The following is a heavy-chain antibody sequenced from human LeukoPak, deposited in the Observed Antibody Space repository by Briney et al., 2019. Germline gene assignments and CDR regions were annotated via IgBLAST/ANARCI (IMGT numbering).Heavy chain of an antibody. Sequence: GASVKVSCKASGYTFTSYGISWVRQAPGQGLEWMGWISAYNGNTNYAQKLQGRVTMTTDTSTSTAYMELRSLRSDDTAVYYCARVSDFWSGYYPDYYYYYVDVWGKGTTVTVSS. CDR3: ARVSDFWSGYYPDYYYYYVDV. CDR2: ISAYNGNT. D-gene: IGHD3-3*01. V-gene: IGHV1-18*01. CDR1: GYTFTSYG. J-gene: IGHJ6*03.